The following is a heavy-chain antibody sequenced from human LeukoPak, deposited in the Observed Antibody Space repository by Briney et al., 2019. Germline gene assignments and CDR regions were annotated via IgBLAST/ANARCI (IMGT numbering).Heavy chain of an antibody. CDR1: GGSISSGDYY. CDR3: ARVGDDFYYMDV. J-gene: IGHJ6*03. CDR2: IYYSGST. D-gene: IGHD3-3*01. Sequence: PSETLSLTCTVSGGSISSGDYYWSWIRQPAGKGLEWIGYIYYSGSTNYNPSLKSRVTISVDTSKNQFSLKLSSVTAADTAVYYCARVGDDFYYMDVWGKGTTVTVSS. V-gene: IGHV4-61*10.